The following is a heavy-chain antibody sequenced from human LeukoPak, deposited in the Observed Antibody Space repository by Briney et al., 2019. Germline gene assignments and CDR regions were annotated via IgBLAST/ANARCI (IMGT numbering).Heavy chain of an antibody. CDR3: ASYEWELPQSPYYYYYYYMDV. J-gene: IGHJ6*03. CDR1: GFTLSSYS. Sequence: GGSLRLSCAASGFTLSSYSMNWVRQAPGKGLEWVSSISSSSSYIYYADSVKGRFTISRDNAKNSLYLQMNSLRAEDTAVYYCASYEWELPQSPYYYYYYYMDVWGKGTTVTVSS. D-gene: IGHD1-26*01. V-gene: IGHV3-21*01. CDR2: ISSSSSYI.